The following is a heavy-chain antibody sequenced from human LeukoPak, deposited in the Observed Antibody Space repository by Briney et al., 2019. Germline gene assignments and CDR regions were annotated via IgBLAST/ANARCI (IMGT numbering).Heavy chain of an antibody. D-gene: IGHD1-7*01. V-gene: IGHV3-20*01. Sequence: GGSLRLSCAASGFTSDDYGMSWVRQAPGKGLEWVSGIHRDGGSTGYADSVKGRFTISRDNAKNSLYLQMSSLRAEDTALYHCARGNSNFDYWGQGTLVTVSS. CDR1: GFTSDDYG. J-gene: IGHJ4*02. CDR3: ARGNSNFDY. CDR2: IHRDGGST.